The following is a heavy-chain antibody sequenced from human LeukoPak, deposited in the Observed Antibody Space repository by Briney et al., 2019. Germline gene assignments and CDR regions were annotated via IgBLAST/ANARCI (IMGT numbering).Heavy chain of an antibody. D-gene: IGHD3-22*01. J-gene: IGHJ4*02. CDR3: ARELPYYYDSSGYYYRYYFDY. CDR1: GFTFDDYA. Sequence: GGSLRLSCAASGFTFDDYAMHWVRQAPGKGLEWVSGISWNSGSIGYADSVKGRFTISRDNAKNSLYLQMNSLRAEDTAVYYCARELPYYYDSSGYYYRYYFDYWGQGTLVTVSS. V-gene: IGHV3-9*01. CDR2: ISWNSGSI.